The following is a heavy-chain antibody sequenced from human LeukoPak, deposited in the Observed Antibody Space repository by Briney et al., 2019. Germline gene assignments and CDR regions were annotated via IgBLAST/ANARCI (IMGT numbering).Heavy chain of an antibody. CDR2: IYSGGNT. CDR3: ARDRRYYDTSGYYD. Sequence: PGGSLRLSCAASGFTVSINYMSWVRLAPGKGLEGVSVIYSGGNTYYADSVKGRFNISRDNSKNTLFLQMNSLRAEDTAVYYCARDRRYYDTSGYYDWGQGTLVTVSS. V-gene: IGHV3-53*01. CDR1: GFTVSINY. D-gene: IGHD3-22*01. J-gene: IGHJ4*02.